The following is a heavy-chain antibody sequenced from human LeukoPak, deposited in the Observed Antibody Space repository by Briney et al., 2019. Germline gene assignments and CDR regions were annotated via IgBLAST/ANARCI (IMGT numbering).Heavy chain of an antibody. J-gene: IGHJ4*02. CDR2: ISGSGGST. V-gene: IGHV3-23*01. Sequence: GGSLRLSCAASGFTFSSYAMSWVRQAPGKGLEWVSAISGSGGSTYYADSVKGRFTISRDNSKNTLYLQMNSLRAEDTAVYYCAKDNGPAELLQKGAYYFDYWGQGTLVTVPS. CDR3: AKDNGPAELLQKGAYYFDY. D-gene: IGHD3-10*01. CDR1: GFTFSSYA.